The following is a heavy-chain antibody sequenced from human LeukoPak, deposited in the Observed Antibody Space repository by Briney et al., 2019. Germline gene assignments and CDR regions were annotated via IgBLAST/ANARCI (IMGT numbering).Heavy chain of an antibody. CDR2: ISTSGTT. CDR3: ATRGAPGYYYGMDV. V-gene: IGHV3-66*01. CDR1: GFTVSSNY. D-gene: IGHD1-26*01. Sequence: PGGSLRLSCAASGFTVSSNYMSWVRQAPGKGLEWVSIISTSGTTSYADSVKGRFTISRDNSGNTLYLQMNSLRAEDTAVYYCATRGAPGYYYGMDVWGQGTTVTVSS. J-gene: IGHJ6*02.